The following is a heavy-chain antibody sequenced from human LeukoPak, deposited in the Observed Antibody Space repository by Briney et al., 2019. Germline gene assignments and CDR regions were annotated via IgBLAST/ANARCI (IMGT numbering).Heavy chain of an antibody. CDR2: FDPEDGET. D-gene: IGHD5-18*01. Sequence: GGSLRLSCEASGFTFSSYWMSWVRQAPGKGLEWMGGFDPEDGETIYAQKFQGRVTMTEDTSTDTAYMELSSLRSEDTAVYYCATGRLPYYYYYYGMDVWGQGTTVTVSS. V-gene: IGHV1-24*01. J-gene: IGHJ6*02. CDR3: ATGRLPYYYYYYGMDV. CDR1: GFTFSSYW.